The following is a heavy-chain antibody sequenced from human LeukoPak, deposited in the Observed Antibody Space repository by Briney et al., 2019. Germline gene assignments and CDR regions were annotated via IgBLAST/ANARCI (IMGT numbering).Heavy chain of an antibody. CDR2: IYDSGST. D-gene: IGHD3-22*01. CDR1: GGSISSYY. Sequence: SETLSLTCTVSGGSISSYYWSWIRQPPGKGLEWIGNIYDSGSTNYNPSLKSRVTISVDTSKNQCSLKLSSVTVADTAVYYCARQSISGSSLSYFDYWGQGTLVNVSS. V-gene: IGHV4-59*01. CDR3: ARQSISGSSLSYFDY. J-gene: IGHJ4*02.